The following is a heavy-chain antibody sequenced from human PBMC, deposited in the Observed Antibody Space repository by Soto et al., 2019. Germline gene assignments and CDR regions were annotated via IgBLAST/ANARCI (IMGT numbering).Heavy chain of an antibody. CDR1: GGSISSSNW. J-gene: IGHJ4*02. CDR3: ANGEKQWLAKLDY. Sequence: SETLSLTCAVSGGSISSSNWWSWVRQPPGKGLEWIGEIFHSGSTNYNPSIKSRVTISLDKPKNQFSLKLNSVTAADTAVYYCANGEKQWLAKLDYWGQGTLVTVSS. V-gene: IGHV4-4*02. D-gene: IGHD6-19*01. CDR2: IFHSGST.